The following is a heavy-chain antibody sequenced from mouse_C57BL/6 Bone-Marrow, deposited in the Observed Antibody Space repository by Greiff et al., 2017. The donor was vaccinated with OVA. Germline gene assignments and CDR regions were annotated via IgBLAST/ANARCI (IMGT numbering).Heavy chain of an antibody. CDR1: GFTFSDYG. J-gene: IGHJ4*01. CDR3: AREGDGYYDAMDY. D-gene: IGHD2-3*01. CDR2: ISSGSSTI. V-gene: IGHV5-17*01. Sequence: EVQRVESGGGLVKPGGSLKLSCAASGFTFSDYGMHWVRQAPEKGLEWVAYISSGSSTIYYADTVKGRFTISRDNAKNTLFLQMTSLRSEDTAMYYCAREGDGYYDAMDYWGQGTSVTVSS.